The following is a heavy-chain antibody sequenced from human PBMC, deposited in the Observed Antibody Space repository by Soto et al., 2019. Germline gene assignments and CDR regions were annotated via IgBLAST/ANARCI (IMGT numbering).Heavy chain of an antibody. CDR3: ARERGERGYSYGYDDY. CDR2: IYYSGST. Sequence: ETLSLTCTVSGGSISSSSYYWGWIRQPPGKGLEWIGSIYYSGSTYYNPSLKSRVTISVDTSKNQFSLKLSSVTAADTAVYYCARERGERGYSYGYDDYWGQGTLVTVSS. CDR1: GGSISSSSYY. J-gene: IGHJ4*02. V-gene: IGHV4-39*02. D-gene: IGHD5-18*01.